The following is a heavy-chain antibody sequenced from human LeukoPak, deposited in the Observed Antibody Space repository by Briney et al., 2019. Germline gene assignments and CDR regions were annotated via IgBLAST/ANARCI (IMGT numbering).Heavy chain of an antibody. CDR2: IWYDGSNN. D-gene: IGHD6-19*01. J-gene: IGHJ1*01. Sequence: SGGSLRLSCAASGFTFSSYGMHWVRQARQAPGKGLEWVAVIWYDGSNNYYADSVKGRFTISRDNSKNTLYLQMNSLRAEDTAVYYCAVLSTGWRFQHWGQGTLVTVSS. V-gene: IGHV3-33*01. CDR3: AVLSTGWRFQH. CDR1: GFTFSSYG.